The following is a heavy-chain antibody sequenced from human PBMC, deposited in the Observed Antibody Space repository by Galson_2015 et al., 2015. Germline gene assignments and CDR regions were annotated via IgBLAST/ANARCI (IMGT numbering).Heavy chain of an antibody. Sequence: SLRLSCAASGFTFDDYAMHWVRHAPGKGLEWVSGISWNSVSIAYADSVKGRFTIPRDNSKNTLYLQMNSLRAEDTAVYYCARAFGYDCSSSSCYKYYYYFMDVWGNGTTVPVSS. CDR1: GFTFDDYA. CDR3: ARAFGYDCSSSSCYKYYYYFMDV. CDR2: ISWNSVSI. J-gene: IGHJ6*03. D-gene: IGHD2-2*02. V-gene: IGHV3-9*01.